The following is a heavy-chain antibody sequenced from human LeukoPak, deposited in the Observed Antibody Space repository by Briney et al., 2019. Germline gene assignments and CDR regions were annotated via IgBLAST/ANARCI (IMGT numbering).Heavy chain of an antibody. CDR3: AREYYDFWSGYSPTYYYYMDV. CDR2: IYYSGST. Sequence: GSLRLSCAASGFTFSSYGMSWIRQPPGKGLEWIGSIYYSGSTYYNPSLKSRVTISVDTSKNRFSLKLSSVTAADTAVYYCAREYYDFWSGYSPTYYYYMDVWGKGTTVTVSS. J-gene: IGHJ6*03. CDR1: GFTFSSYG. V-gene: IGHV4-39*07. D-gene: IGHD3-3*01.